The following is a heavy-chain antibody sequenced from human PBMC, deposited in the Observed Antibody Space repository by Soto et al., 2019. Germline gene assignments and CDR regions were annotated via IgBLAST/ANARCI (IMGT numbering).Heavy chain of an antibody. J-gene: IGHJ4*02. D-gene: IGHD3-10*01. CDR2: IDDIGYT. V-gene: IGHV4-31*03. CDR3: ARKQAGFSYGIDY. Sequence: PSETLSLTCTVSGGSISTGGYYWSWIRQYPGKGLEWLGYIDDIGYTFYNPSLQSRLTLSMDTSKNQFSLKLSSATAADTAVYFCARKQAGFSYGIDYWGQGTLVTVSS. CDR1: GGSISTGGYY.